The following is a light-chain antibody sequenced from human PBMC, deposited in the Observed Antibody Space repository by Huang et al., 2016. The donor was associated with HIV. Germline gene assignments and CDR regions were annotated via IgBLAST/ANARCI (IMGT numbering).Light chain of an antibody. CDR2: AAS. Sequence: DIQMTQSPSSLSASVGDRVTIPCRASPSISSFLNWYQQKPGKAPKLLIYAASSLQSGVPSRISGSGSGTDFTLTISSLQPEDFAVYYCQQSYSSPWTFGQGTKVEIK. J-gene: IGKJ1*01. CDR1: PSISSF. CDR3: QQSYSSPWT. V-gene: IGKV1-39*01.